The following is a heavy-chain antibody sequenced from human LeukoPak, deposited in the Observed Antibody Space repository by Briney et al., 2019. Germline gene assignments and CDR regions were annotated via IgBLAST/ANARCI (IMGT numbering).Heavy chain of an antibody. D-gene: IGHD3-22*01. CDR3: ARDERYDSSGYPYY. CDR2: INPDSGGT. Sequence: ASVKVSCKASGYTFTGYYIHWVRQAPGQGLEWMGWINPDSGGTNYAQKFQGRVTMTWDTSISTAYMELSSLSSDDTAVYYCARDERYDSSGYPYYWGQGTLVTVSS. J-gene: IGHJ4*02. CDR1: GYTFTGYY. V-gene: IGHV1-2*02.